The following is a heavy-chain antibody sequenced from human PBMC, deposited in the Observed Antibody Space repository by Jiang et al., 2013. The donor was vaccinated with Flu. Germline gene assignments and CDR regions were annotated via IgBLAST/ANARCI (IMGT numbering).Heavy chain of an antibody. CDR3: AKDRVGAAYWYFDL. D-gene: IGHD1-26*01. J-gene: IGHJ2*01. CDR1: GLIFSGYV. CDR2: ISGSGGST. V-gene: IGHV3-23*01. Sequence: QLLESGGGLAQPGGSLRLSCAGSGLIFSGYVMNWVRQAPGKGLEWVSAISGSGGSTYYADSVKGRFTISRDNFKNTVFLQMNSLRAEDTAVYFCAKDRVGAAYWYFDLWGRGTLVTVSS.